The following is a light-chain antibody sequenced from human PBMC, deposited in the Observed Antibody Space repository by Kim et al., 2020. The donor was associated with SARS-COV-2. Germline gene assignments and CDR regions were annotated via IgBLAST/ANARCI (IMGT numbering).Light chain of an antibody. CDR2: DAS. V-gene: IGKV1-5*01. J-gene: IGKJ1*01. CDR1: QSISSW. CDR3: PLYPGT. Sequence: DIQMTQPPSTLSASVGDRVTIPCRASQSISSWLAWYQQKPGKAPKLLIYDASSLESGVPSRFSGSGSGTEFTLTISSLQPDDFATYYCPLYPGTFGQGTKVDI.